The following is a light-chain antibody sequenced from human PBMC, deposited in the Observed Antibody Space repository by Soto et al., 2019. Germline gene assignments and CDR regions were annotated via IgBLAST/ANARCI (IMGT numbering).Light chain of an antibody. Sequence: QSVLTQPASVSGSPGQSITIYCSGTSSDVGGYNFVSWFQQHPDKVHKLLIYDVTNRPSGISNRFSGSKSGNTASLTISGLQAEDEADYYCTSYTSSSSYVFGTGTKVTVL. CDR1: SSDVGGYNF. CDR3: TSYTSSSSYV. J-gene: IGLJ1*01. V-gene: IGLV2-14*01. CDR2: DVT.